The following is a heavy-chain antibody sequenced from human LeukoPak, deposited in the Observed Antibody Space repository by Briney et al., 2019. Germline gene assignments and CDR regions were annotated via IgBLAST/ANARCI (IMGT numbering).Heavy chain of an antibody. CDR2: INPSGGST. CDR1: GYTFTSYY. CDR3: ARDLLPIGYIGSPVGATTGDNCDY. D-gene: IGHD1-26*01. V-gene: IGHV1-46*01. Sequence: ASVKVSCKASGYTFTSYYMHWVRQAPGQGLEWMGIINPSGGSTSYAQKFQGRVTMTRDTSTSTVYMELSSLRSEDTAVYYCARDLLPIGYIGSPVGATTGDNCDYWGQGTLVTVSS. J-gene: IGHJ4*02.